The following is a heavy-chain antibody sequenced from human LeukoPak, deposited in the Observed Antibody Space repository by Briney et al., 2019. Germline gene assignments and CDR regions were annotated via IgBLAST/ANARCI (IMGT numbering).Heavy chain of an antibody. CDR3: ARDSDYDASGYYGTPYNFDY. J-gene: IGHJ4*02. CDR1: GYTFAAYY. V-gene: IGHV1-2*02. D-gene: IGHD3-22*01. Sequence: ASVKVSCKASGYTFAAYYMHWVRQAPGQGLEWMGWINPNSGGTNYAQKFQGRVTMTRDTSTSTAYMELSGLRSDDTAVYFCARDSDYDASGYYGTPYNFDYWGQGGLVAVSA. CDR2: INPNSGGT.